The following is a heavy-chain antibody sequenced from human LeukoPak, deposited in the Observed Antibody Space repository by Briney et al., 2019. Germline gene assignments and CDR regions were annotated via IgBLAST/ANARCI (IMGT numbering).Heavy chain of an antibody. J-gene: IGHJ4*02. D-gene: IGHD3-9*01. CDR1: GFTFSSYW. CDR3: GRGGLTGQMAAFDY. CDR2: INSDGGST. Sequence: PGGSLRLSCAASGFTFSSYWMHWVHQAPGKGPEWVSRINSDGGSTTYADSVKGRFTISRDNAKNTMYLQMSSLRADDSAVYYCGRGGLTGQMAAFDYWGQGALVTVST. V-gene: IGHV3-74*01.